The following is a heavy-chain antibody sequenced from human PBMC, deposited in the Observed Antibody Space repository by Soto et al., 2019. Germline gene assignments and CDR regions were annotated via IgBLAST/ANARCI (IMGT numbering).Heavy chain of an antibody. V-gene: IGHV6-1*01. D-gene: IGHD4-17*01. CDR3: ARERYGDYGRGTFDI. J-gene: IGHJ3*02. CDR1: GDSVSNNSTA. Sequence: SQTLSLSCAISGDSVSNNSTAWNWIRQSPSRGLEWLGRTYYRSKWYNDYAVSVKSRIIINQDTSKNQFYLQLNSVTPEDSAVYYCARERYGDYGRGTFDIWGRGTMVTVS. CDR2: TYYRSKWYN.